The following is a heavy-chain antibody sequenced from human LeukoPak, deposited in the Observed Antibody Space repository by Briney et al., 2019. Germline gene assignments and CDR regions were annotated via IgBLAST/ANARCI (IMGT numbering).Heavy chain of an antibody. CDR2: ISSSGSTI. D-gene: IGHD5-18*01. CDR3: ARSGYSYGLGSSWFDP. V-gene: IGHV3-48*04. Sequence: GGSLRLSCAASGFTFSSYAMSWVRQAPGKGLEWVSYISSSGSTIYYADSVKGRFTISRDNAKNSLYLQMNSLRAEDTAVYYCARSGYSYGLGSSWFDPWGQGTLVTVSS. CDR1: GFTFSSYA. J-gene: IGHJ5*02.